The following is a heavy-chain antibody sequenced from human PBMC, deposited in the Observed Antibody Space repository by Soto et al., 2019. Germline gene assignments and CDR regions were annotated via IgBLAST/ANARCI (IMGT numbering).Heavy chain of an antibody. D-gene: IGHD3-9*01. CDR3: ARLLLVTPIDY. V-gene: IGHV1-46*01. CDR1: RDTFTSYY. J-gene: IGHJ4*02. Sequence: ASVKVSCKAPRDTFTSYYINWVRQAPGQGLEWMGVINPHGGSTAYAQKFKDRVTLTRDTSASTVYMEVSSLTSEDTAMYYCARLLLVTPIDYWGQGTLVTVSS. CDR2: INPHGGST.